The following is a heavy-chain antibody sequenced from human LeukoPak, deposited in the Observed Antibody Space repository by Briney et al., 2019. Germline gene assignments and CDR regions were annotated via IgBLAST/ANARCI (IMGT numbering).Heavy chain of an antibody. CDR1: GGSISSYY. V-gene: IGHV4-59*01. J-gene: IGHJ3*02. CDR3: ARSGRGYSYGYRAFDI. D-gene: IGHD5-18*01. CDR2: IYYSGST. Sequence: PSETLSLTCTVSGGSISSYYWSWIRRPPGKGLEWIGYIYYSGSTNYNPSLKSRVTISVDTSKNQFSLKLSSVTAADTAVYYCARSGRGYSYGYRAFDIWGQGTMVTVSS.